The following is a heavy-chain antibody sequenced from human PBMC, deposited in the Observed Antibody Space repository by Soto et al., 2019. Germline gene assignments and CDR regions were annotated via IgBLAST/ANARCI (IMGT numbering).Heavy chain of an antibody. CDR3: ARDVSKGSSGYYLDAFDI. CDR2: IKGDGSAK. J-gene: IGHJ3*02. V-gene: IGHV3-7*05. Sequence: EVQLVESGGGLVQPGGSLRLSCAASGFTFGNYWMTWVRQAPGKGLEWVANIKGDGSAKSYLDSVRGRFTVSRDNAENSLFLQMNILRAEDTALYYCARDVSKGSSGYYLDAFDIWGQGTMVTVS. CDR1: GFTFGNYW. D-gene: IGHD6-25*01.